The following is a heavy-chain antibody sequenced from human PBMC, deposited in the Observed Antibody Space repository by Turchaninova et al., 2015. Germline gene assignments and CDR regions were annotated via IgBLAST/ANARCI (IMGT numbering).Heavy chain of an antibody. J-gene: IGHJ3*02. CDR1: GFTFSSYE. D-gene: IGHD3-16*01. CDR2: ISSSGSTI. CDR3: AGRSMGGGAFDI. V-gene: IGHV3-48*03. Sequence: RLSCAASGFTFSSYEMNWVRQAPGKGLEWVSYISSSGSTIYYADSVKGRFTISRDNAKNSLYLQMNSLRAEDTAVYYCAGRSMGGGAFDIWGQGTMVTVSS.